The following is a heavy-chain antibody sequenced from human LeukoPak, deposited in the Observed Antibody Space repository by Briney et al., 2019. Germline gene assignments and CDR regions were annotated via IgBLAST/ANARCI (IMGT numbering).Heavy chain of an antibody. Sequence: GGSLRLSCAASGFTFSNYAMSWVRQAPGKGLEWVSAISGSASSTYHADSVKGRFTISRDNSKNTLYLQMNSLRAEDTAVYYCARDRNTDFWSGYYTNYFDYWGQGTLVTVSS. CDR2: ISGSASST. V-gene: IGHV3-23*01. CDR1: GFTFSNYA. D-gene: IGHD3-3*01. J-gene: IGHJ4*02. CDR3: ARDRNTDFWSGYYTNYFDY.